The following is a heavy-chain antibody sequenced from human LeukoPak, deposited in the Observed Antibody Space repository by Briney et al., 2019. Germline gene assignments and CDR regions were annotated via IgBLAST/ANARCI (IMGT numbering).Heavy chain of an antibody. CDR2: ISSSSSYI. Sequence: AGGSLRLSCAASGFTFSSYSMNWVRQAPGKGLEWVSSISSSSSYIYYADSVKGRFTISRDNAKNSLYLQMNSLRAEDTAVYYCARVFQYSSSTQYYFDYWGQGTLVTVSS. CDR3: ARVFQYSSSTQYYFDY. V-gene: IGHV3-21*01. J-gene: IGHJ4*02. CDR1: GFTFSSYS. D-gene: IGHD6-13*01.